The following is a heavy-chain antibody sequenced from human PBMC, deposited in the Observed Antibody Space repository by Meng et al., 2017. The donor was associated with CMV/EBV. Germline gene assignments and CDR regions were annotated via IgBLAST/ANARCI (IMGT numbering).Heavy chain of an antibody. D-gene: IGHD1-26*01. J-gene: IGHJ3*02. CDR3: ARTNSQWELLRNPTIGAFDI. CDR2: IYYSGST. CDR1: GGSISSSSYY. V-gene: IGHV4-39*07. Sequence: SETLSLTCTVSGGSISSSSYYWGWIRQPPGNGLEWIGSIYYSGSTYYNPSLKSRVTISVDTSKNQFSLKLSSVTAADTAVYYCARTNSQWELLRNPTIGAFDIWGQGTMVTVSS.